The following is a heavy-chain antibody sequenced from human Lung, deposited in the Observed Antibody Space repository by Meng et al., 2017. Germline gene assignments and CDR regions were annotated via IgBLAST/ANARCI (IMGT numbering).Heavy chain of an antibody. CDR2: MNRDGTKP. Sequence: VPLVVSCCGFVPRGYTLRLCYAASVFPFPHHVVHGVSRGPGKGLVRVSRMNRDGTKPTYADSVKGRFTIYRDNATNALYLQMYNLRAEDTAFYYCTSDRLNHWGQGALVTVSS. V-gene: IGHV3-74*01. CDR1: VFPFPHHV. J-gene: IGHJ1*01. D-gene: IGHD3-16*01. CDR3: TSDRLNH.